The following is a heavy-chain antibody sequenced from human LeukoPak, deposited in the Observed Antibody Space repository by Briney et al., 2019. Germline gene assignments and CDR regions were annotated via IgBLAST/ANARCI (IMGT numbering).Heavy chain of an antibody. CDR3: ASYRALRYFDWFPYYYYGMDV. V-gene: IGHV3-48*03. Sequence: PGGSLRLSCAASGFTFSSYEMNWVRQAPGKGLEWVPYISSSGSTIYYADSVKGRFTISRDNAKNSLYLQMNSLRAEDTAVYYCASYRALRYFDWFPYYYYGMDVWGKGTTVTVSS. CDR2: ISSSGSTI. D-gene: IGHD3-9*01. CDR1: GFTFSSYE. J-gene: IGHJ6*04.